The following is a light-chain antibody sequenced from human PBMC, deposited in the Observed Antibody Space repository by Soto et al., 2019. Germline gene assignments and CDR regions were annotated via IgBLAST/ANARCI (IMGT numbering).Light chain of an antibody. CDR1: QSVSSY. J-gene: IGKJ3*01. CDR2: DAS. V-gene: IGKV3-11*02. CDR3: QQRSNWPT. Sequence: EIVLTQSPATLSLSPGERATLSCRASQSVSSYLAWYQQKPGQAPRLLIYDASNRATGIPARFSGSGYGRDFTLTISSLEPEDFAVYYCQQRSNWPTFGPGTKVDIK.